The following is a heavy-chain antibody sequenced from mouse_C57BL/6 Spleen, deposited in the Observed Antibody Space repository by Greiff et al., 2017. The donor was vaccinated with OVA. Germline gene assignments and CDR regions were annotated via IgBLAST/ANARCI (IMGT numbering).Heavy chain of an antibody. D-gene: IGHD3-1*01. Sequence: VQLQQSGAELVRPGASVKLSCKASGYTFTDSYINWVKQRPGQGLEWIARIYPGSGNTYYNETFRGKAPLTAEKSSSTAYMQLSSLTSEDAAVYVCARRGLFYDAMDYWGQGTSVTVSS. CDR3: ARRGLFYDAMDY. J-gene: IGHJ4*01. V-gene: IGHV1-76*01. CDR1: GYTFTDSY. CDR2: IYPGSGNT.